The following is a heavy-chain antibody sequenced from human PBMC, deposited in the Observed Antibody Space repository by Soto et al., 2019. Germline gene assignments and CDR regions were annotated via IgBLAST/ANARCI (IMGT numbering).Heavy chain of an antibody. J-gene: IGHJ4*02. V-gene: IGHV3-23*01. CDR3: AKSRVRSAN. Sequence: VQLLESGGDLVQPGGSLRLSCVASGFTFSSYAMSWVRQAPGKGLEWVSSINNNGGGTKYAVSVKGRFIISRDNSKNTLWLQMNSLTADDTAVYYCAKSRVRSANWGQGTLVTVSS. D-gene: IGHD6-13*01. CDR1: GFTFSSYA. CDR2: INNNGGGT.